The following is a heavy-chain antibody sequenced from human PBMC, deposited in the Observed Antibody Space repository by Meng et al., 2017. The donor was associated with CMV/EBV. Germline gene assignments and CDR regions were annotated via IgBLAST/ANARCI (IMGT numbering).Heavy chain of an antibody. Sequence: SGFTFSDFYMSWIRQAPGKGLEWVSYISISGSTIYYADSVKGRFTISRDNAKNSLYLQMNSLRAEDTAVYYCARGGRGSSSWPLDYWGQGTLVTVSS. D-gene: IGHD6-13*01. CDR1: GFTFSDFY. CDR3: ARGGRGSSSWPLDY. J-gene: IGHJ4*02. V-gene: IGHV3-11*01. CDR2: ISISGSTI.